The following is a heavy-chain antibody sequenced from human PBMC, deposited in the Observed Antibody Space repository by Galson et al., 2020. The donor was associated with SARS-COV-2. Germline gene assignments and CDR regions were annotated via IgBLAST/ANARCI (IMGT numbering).Heavy chain of an antibody. CDR2: ISSNGGST. CDR1: GFTFRTYP. Sequence: GGSLRLSCSASGFTFRTYPMHWVRQAQGKGLEYVSSISSNGGSTFYAGSVKGRFTISRENLKNTLYLQMSTLRDEDTAIYYCVKDHQYSRGYLTPPYYFDYWGQGTLVTVSS. CDR3: VKDHQYSRGYLTPPYYFDY. V-gene: IGHV3-64D*06. J-gene: IGHJ4*02. D-gene: IGHD1-26*01.